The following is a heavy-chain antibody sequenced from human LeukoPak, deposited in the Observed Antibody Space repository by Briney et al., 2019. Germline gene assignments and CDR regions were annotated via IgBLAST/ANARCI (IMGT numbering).Heavy chain of an antibody. V-gene: IGHV1-2*02. Sequence: ASVKVSCKASGYTFTGYYMHWVRQAPGQGLEWMGWINPNSGGTNYAQKLQGRVTMTRDTSISTAYMELSRLRSDDTAVYYCARSPRYYDSSGRWFDPWGQGTLVTVSS. CDR2: INPNSGGT. CDR1: GYTFTGYY. D-gene: IGHD3-22*01. CDR3: ARSPRYYDSSGRWFDP. J-gene: IGHJ5*02.